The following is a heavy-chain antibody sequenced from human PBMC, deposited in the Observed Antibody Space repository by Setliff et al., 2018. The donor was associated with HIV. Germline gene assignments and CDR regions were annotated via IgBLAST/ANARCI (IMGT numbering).Heavy chain of an antibody. J-gene: IGHJ6*03. CDR1: GGSISSSSYY. Sequence: SETLSLTCTVSGGSISSSSYYWAWIRQPPGKGLEYIGSVYFSGRAYYNPSLKSRVTISLDTSKNQFSLKLSSVTAADTAVYYCARLEYYCYMDVWGNGTTVTVSS. V-gene: IGHV4-39*01. CDR3: ARLEYYCYMDV. CDR2: VYFSGRA.